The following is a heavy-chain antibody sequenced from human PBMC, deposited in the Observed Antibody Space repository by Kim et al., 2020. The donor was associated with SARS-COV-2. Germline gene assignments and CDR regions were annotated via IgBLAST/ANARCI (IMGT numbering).Heavy chain of an antibody. Sequence: GGSLRLSCAASGFTFSDYYMSWIRQAPGKGLEWVSYISSSGSTIYYADSVKGRFTISRDNAKNSLYLQMNSLRAEDTAVYYCARAGITMMVVDYGMDVWGQGTPVTVSS. CDR3: ARAGITMMVVDYGMDV. CDR2: ISSSGSTI. V-gene: IGHV3-11*01. J-gene: IGHJ6*02. CDR1: GFTFSDYY. D-gene: IGHD3-22*01.